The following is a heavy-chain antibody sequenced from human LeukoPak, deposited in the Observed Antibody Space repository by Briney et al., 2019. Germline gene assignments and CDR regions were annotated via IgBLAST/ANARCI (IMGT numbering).Heavy chain of an antibody. J-gene: IGHJ5*02. CDR1: GFTFSSYS. D-gene: IGHD6-19*01. Sequence: PGGSLRLSCAASGFTFSSYSMNWVRQAPGKGLEWVSDISSSSSTIYYADSVKGRFTISRDNAKNSLYLEMNSLRAEDTAVYYCARADSSGWYFSGWFDPWGQGTLVTVSS. V-gene: IGHV3-48*01. CDR2: ISSSSSTI. CDR3: ARADSSGWYFSGWFDP.